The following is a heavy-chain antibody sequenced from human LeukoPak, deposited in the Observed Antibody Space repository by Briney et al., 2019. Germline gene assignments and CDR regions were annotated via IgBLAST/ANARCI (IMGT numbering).Heavy chain of an antibody. D-gene: IGHD5-18*01. V-gene: IGHV4-30-4*08. J-gene: IGHJ4*02. CDR1: GGSISSGGYY. CDR3: VREKGYNYGYDY. Sequence: SETLSLTCTVSGGSISSGGYYWSWIRQHPGKGLEWIGYIYYSGNTYYNPSLKSRVTISVDTSKNQFSLKLSSVTAADTAVYYCVREKGYNYGYDYWGQGTLVTVSS. CDR2: IYYSGNT.